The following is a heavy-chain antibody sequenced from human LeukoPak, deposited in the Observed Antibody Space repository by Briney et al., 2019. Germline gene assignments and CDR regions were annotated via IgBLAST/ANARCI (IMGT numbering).Heavy chain of an antibody. CDR3: AKRSGINYGFFDS. D-gene: IGHD1-26*01. CDR1: RFTFSNYA. CDR2: ITGNGDYT. J-gene: IGHJ4*02. V-gene: IGHV3-23*01. Sequence: GGSLRLSCAASRFTFSNYAMSWVRQAPGKGLEWVSVITGNGDYTDYADSVKGRFTISRDNSKNTAYLQMNSLRSEDTAVYYCAKRSGINYGFFDSWGQGTLVTVSS.